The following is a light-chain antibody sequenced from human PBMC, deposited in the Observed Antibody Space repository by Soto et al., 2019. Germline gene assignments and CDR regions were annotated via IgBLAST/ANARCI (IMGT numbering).Light chain of an antibody. CDR2: GAS. CDR1: QSVSST. CDR3: QQYNNWPYT. J-gene: IGKJ2*01. V-gene: IGKV3-15*01. Sequence: EIVMTQSPATLSVSPGERATLSCRARQSVSSTLAWYQQKPGQAPRLLIYGASTRATGIPARFSGSRSGTEFTLTISSLQSEDFAVYYCQQYNNWPYTFGQGTKLEIK.